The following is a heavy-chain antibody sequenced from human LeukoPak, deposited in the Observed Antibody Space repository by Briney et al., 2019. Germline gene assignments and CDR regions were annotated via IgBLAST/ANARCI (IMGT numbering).Heavy chain of an antibody. D-gene: IGHD3-10*01. CDR2: INFNGGRT. V-gene: IGHV3-23*01. J-gene: IGHJ4*02. Sequence: GGSLRLPCAASGFDFSSHGMNWVRQAPGKGLEWVSTINFNGGRTYYADSVEGRFSVSRDNSKNTLYLQMNSLRVEDTAVYYCAKGGRGSWAGNTGDWGQGTLVSVSS. CDR3: AKGGRGSWAGNTGD. CDR1: GFDFSSHG.